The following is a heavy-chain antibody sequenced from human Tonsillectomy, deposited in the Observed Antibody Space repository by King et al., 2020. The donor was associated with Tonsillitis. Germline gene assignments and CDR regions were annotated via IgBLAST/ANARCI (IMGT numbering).Heavy chain of an antibody. CDR1: GYTFTGYY. J-gene: IGHJ6*02. Sequence: QLVQSGAEVKKPGASVKVSCKASGYTFTGYYVHWVRQAPGQGLEWMASIDPNSGGAQYAPKFQDRVTMTRDTSVSTAYMELSNLRSDDTAVYYCARAEELLDYYGLDVWGQGTTVIVSS. D-gene: IGHD1-7*01. CDR3: ARAEELLDYYGLDV. V-gene: IGHV1-2*02. CDR2: IDPNSGGA.